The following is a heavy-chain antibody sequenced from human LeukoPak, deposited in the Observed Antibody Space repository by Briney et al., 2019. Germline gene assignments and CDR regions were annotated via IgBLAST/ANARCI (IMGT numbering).Heavy chain of an antibody. J-gene: IGHJ4*02. V-gene: IGHV3-74*01. CDR3: ASFGQQWLESY. D-gene: IGHD6-19*01. CDR2: ISTDGSMT. CDR1: GFAPSNDW. Sequence: GGSLRPSCASSGFAPSNDWMHWVRQAPGKGLEWVSRISTDGSMTGYTDSVKGRFTIYRDNAKRILYLEMNNLRVEDTAVYYCASFGQQWLESYWGQGTLVTVSS.